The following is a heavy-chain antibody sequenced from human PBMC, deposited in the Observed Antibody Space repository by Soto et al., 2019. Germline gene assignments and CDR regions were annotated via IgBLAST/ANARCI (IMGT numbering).Heavy chain of an antibody. CDR3: ARAIREYAFDI. CDR1: GLTFSDYY. V-gene: IGHV3-11*01. Sequence: GGSLRLSCAASGLTFSDYYMSWIRQAPGKGLEWVSYISSSGSTIYYADSVKGRFTISRDNAKNSLYLQMNSLRAEDTAVYYCARAIREYAFDIWGQGTMVTVSS. D-gene: IGHD2-21*01. J-gene: IGHJ3*02. CDR2: ISSSGSTI.